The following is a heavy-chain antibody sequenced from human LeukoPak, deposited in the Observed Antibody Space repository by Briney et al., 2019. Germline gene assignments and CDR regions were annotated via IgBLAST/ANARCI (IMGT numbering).Heavy chain of an antibody. CDR2: ISGSGGST. J-gene: IGHJ3*02. V-gene: IGHV3-23*01. D-gene: IGHD1-26*01. Sequence: EWVSAISGSGGSTYYADSVKGRFTISRDNSKNTLYLQMNSLRAEDTAVYYCAKGGVGAFDIWGQGTMVTVSS. CDR3: AKGGVGAFDI.